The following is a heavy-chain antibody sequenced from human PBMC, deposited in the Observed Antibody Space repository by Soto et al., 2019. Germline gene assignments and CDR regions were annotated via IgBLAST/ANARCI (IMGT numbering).Heavy chain of an antibody. CDR3: ARERTYQLLLNYYYYGMDV. D-gene: IGHD2-2*01. CDR2: IWYDGSNK. V-gene: IGHV3-33*01. J-gene: IGHJ6*02. CDR1: GFTFSSYG. Sequence: QVQLVESGGGVVQPGRSLRLSCAASGFTFSSYGMHWVRQAPGKGLEWGAVIWYDGSNKYYADSVKGRFTISRDNSKNTLYLQMNSLRAEDTAVYYCARERTYQLLLNYYYYGMDVWGQGTTVTVSS.